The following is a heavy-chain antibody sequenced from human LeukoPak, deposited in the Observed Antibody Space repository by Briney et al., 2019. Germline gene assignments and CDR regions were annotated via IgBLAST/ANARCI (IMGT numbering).Heavy chain of an antibody. CDR3: ARGVKSAVWQAFDI. CDR2: INQDGSEK. D-gene: IGHD6-13*01. Sequence: GGSLRLSCAASGFTFSSYWMSWVRQAPGKGLEWAANINQDGSEKYYVDSVKGRFTISRDNAKNSLYLQMNSLRAEDTAVYYCARGVKSAVWQAFDIWGQGTMVTVSS. J-gene: IGHJ3*02. V-gene: IGHV3-7*04. CDR1: GFTFSSYW.